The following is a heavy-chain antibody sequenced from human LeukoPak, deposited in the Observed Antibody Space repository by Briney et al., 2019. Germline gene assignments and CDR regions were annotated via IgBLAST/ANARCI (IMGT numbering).Heavy chain of an antibody. V-gene: IGHV1-2*06. CDR2: INPNSGGT. J-gene: IGHJ4*02. CDR3: ARLGVVPAAMGDY. D-gene: IGHD2-2*01. CDR1: GYTFTTYA. Sequence: ASVKVSCKTSGYTFTTYAIHWVRQAPGQGLEWMGRINPNSGGTNYAQKFQGRVTMTRDTSISTAYMELSRLRSDDTAVYYCARLGVVPAAMGDYWGQGTLVTVSS.